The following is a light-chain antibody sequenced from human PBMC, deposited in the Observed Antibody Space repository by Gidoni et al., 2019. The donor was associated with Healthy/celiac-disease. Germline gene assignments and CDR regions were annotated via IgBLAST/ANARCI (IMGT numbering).Light chain of an antibody. CDR1: QIVSSY. CDR2: DAS. Sequence: MFTHPSATLSLSPGVRATLCCRASQIVSSYFAWYQQKPGQPPRLLIYDASNRAAGIPARFSGGGSGTDFSLTISSREPEDFAVYYCQQRSNWHPYTFGQGTKLEIK. CDR3: QQRSNWHPYT. V-gene: IGKV3-11*01. J-gene: IGKJ2*01.